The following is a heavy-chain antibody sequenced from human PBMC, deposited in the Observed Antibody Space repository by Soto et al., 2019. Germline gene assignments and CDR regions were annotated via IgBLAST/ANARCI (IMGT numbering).Heavy chain of an antibody. Sequence: EVQLVESGGGSVQPGGSLRLSCAASGFTFSSYWMHWVRQAPGKGLVWVSRIKSDGSGTYYADSVKGRLTISRDNAKNTLNLQMNRLRAEDTAVYYCARGDGDYYDGNGYLGRHWGQGTLVTVSS. D-gene: IGHD3-22*01. CDR2: IKSDGSGT. CDR1: GFTFSSYW. CDR3: ARGDGDYYDGNGYLGRH. V-gene: IGHV3-74*01. J-gene: IGHJ4*02.